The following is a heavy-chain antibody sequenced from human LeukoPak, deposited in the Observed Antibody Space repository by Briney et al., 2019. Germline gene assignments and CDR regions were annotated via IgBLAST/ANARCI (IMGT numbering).Heavy chain of an antibody. CDR2: IRNQAHGGTT. CDR3: TRDGWSTMPPRY. Sequence: GSLRLSSTAYGFTFCEYGLSWVPQAPGKGLEWLGFIRNQAHGGTTEYATSVKGRFTFSRDDSKRIAYLQMDRLKTEDTAVYYCTRDGWSTMPPRYWGQGTLVTVSS. V-gene: IGHV3-49*04. D-gene: IGHD1-1*01. CDR1: GFTFCEYG. J-gene: IGHJ4*02.